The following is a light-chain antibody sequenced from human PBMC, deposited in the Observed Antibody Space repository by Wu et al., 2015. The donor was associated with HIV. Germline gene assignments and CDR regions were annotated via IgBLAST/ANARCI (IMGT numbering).Light chain of an antibody. CDR2: IAS. V-gene: IGKV3-20*01. J-gene: IGKJ4*01. Sequence: EIVLTQPPGTLSLSPGERATLSCRASESLSKYQLARYQQKPGQPPRLLIYIASSRATGVPDRFSGDGSGTDFTLTISRLEPEDFAVYYCQQYDSSPLTFGGGTRVEIK. CDR3: QQYDSSPLT. CDR1: ESLSKYQ.